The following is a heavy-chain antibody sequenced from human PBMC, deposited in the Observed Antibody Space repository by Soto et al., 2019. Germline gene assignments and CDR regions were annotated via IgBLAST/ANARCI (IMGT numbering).Heavy chain of an antibody. CDR1: SGSIRSSNW. CDR3: ARGGIVVVPDANWFDP. CDR2: IYYSGST. J-gene: IGHJ5*02. V-gene: IGHV4-4*02. Sequence: SETLSLTCAVSSGSIRSSNWWSWVRQSPGKGLEWIGYIYYSGSTNYNPSLKSRVTISVDTSKNQFSLKLSSVTAADTAVYYCARGGIVVVPDANWFDPWGQGTLVTVSS. D-gene: IGHD2-2*01.